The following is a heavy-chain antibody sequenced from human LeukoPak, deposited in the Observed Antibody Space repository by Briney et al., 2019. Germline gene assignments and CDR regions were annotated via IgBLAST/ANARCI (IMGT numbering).Heavy chain of an antibody. CDR1: GFTFSNYA. Sequence: GGSLRLSCVASGFTFSNYAMSWVRQAPGKGLEWVSAIAGSGGNTYYADSVKGRFTISRDNSKNTVFLQMNSLRAEDTAVYYCAKWGDYDVLTGYYVSDYWGQGTLVTVSS. V-gene: IGHV3-23*01. CDR2: IAGSGGNT. D-gene: IGHD3-9*01. CDR3: AKWGDYDVLTGYYVSDY. J-gene: IGHJ4*02.